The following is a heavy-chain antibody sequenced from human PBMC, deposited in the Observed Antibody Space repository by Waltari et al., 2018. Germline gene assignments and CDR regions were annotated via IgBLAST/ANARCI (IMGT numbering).Heavy chain of an antibody. V-gene: IGHV1-58*01. J-gene: IGHJ5*02. CDR2: IVVGSGNT. D-gene: IGHD3-22*01. CDR1: GFTFTSSA. Sequence: GTSVKVSCKASGFTFTSSAVQWVRQARGQRLEWIGWIVVGSGNTNYAQKFQERVTITRDMSTSTAYMELSSLRSEDTAVYYCAASYDSSGYFSSWGQGTLVTVSS. CDR3: AASYDSSGYFSS.